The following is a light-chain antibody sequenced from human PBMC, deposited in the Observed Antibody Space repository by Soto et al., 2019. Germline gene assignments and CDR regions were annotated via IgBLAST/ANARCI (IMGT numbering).Light chain of an antibody. V-gene: IGKV3-11*01. CDR3: QQRNSWPLT. J-gene: IGKJ4*01. CDR1: QSVSRH. CDR2: DAS. Sequence: EIVLTQSPATLSLSPGEGATLSCRASQSVSRHLAWYQQKPGQAPRLLIYDASNRATGIPARFSGSGYGTDFTLTINNLEPEDFAVYYCQQRNSWPLTFGGGTKLAIK.